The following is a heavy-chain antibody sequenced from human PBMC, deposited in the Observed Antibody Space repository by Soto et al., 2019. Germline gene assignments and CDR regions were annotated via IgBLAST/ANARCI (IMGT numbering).Heavy chain of an antibody. CDR1: GGSISSGVYS. CDR3: ARVMEGYCSSTSCYAGGYFDP. D-gene: IGHD2-2*01. V-gene: IGHV4-30-2*01. CDR2: IYHSGST. Sequence: SETLCLTCAVSGGSISSGVYSWSWIRQPPGKGLEWIGYIYHSGSTYYNPSLKSRVTISVDRSKNQFPLKLSSVTAADTAVYYCARVMEGYCSSTSCYAGGYFDPWGQGTLVTVSS. J-gene: IGHJ5*02.